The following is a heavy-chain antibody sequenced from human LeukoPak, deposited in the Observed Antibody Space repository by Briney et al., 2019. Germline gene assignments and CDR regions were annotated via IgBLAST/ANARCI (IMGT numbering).Heavy chain of an antibody. V-gene: IGHV3-53*01. CDR1: GFTVSRNY. J-gene: IGHJ4*02. Sequence: GGSLRLSCAASGFTVSRNYMNWVRQAPGKGLEWVSAMYADGRTYYADSVKGRFTISRDNSKNTLLLQMNSLRAEDTAVYYCARDASGGGIMDYWGQGTLVTVSS. CDR2: MYADGRT. D-gene: IGHD3-16*01. CDR3: ARDASGGGIMDY.